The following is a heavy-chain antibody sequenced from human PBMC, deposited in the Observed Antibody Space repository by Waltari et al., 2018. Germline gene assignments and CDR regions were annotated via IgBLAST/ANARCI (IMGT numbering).Heavy chain of an antibody. CDR3: ARGPKRITMVRGALGAFDI. Sequence: QVQLQQWGAGLLKPSETLSLTCAVYGGSFSGYYWSWIRQPPGKGLEWIGEINHSGSTNYNPSLKSRVTISVDTSKNQFSLKLSSVTAADTAVYYCARGPKRITMVRGALGAFDIWGQGTMVTVSS. V-gene: IGHV4-34*01. J-gene: IGHJ3*02. CDR1: GGSFSGYY. CDR2: INHSGST. D-gene: IGHD3-10*01.